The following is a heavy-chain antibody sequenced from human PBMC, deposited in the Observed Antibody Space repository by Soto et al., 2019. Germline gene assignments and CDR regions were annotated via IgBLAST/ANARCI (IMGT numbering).Heavy chain of an antibody. Sequence: PSETLSLTCTVSGASISNDYWSWIRQSAGKGLECIGYISYSGTINYNPSFRSRVSMSLDTSKNHFSLRLTSVAAADTAYYYCARVIGGRKLFDYRGLGTLVTVSS. D-gene: IGHD3-10*01. J-gene: IGHJ4*02. CDR1: GASISNDY. V-gene: IGHV4-59*01. CDR3: ARVIGGRKLFDY. CDR2: ISYSGTI.